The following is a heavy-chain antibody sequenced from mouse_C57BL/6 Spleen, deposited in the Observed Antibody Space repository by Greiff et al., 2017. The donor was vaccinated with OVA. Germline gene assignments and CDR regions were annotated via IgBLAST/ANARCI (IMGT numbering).Heavy chain of an antibody. CDR3: ARDYYGSSYGYFDV. J-gene: IGHJ1*03. D-gene: IGHD1-1*01. V-gene: IGHV1-72*01. CDR1: GYTFTSYW. Sequence: VQLQQPGAELVKPGASVKLSCKASGYTFTSYWMHWVKQRPGRGLEWIGRIDPNSGGTKYNEKFKSKATLTVDNPSSTAYMQLSSLTSEDSAVYYGARDYYGSSYGYFDVWGTGTTVTVSS. CDR2: IDPNSGGT.